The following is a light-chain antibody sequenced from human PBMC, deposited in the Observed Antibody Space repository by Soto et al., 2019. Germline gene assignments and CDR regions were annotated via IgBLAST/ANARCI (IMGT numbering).Light chain of an antibody. CDR2: DVS. V-gene: IGLV2-14*01. Sequence: QSALTQPASVSGSPGQSITISCTGTSSDVGGYNYVSWYQQHPGKAPKVMIHDVSNRPSGVSNRFSGSKSGNTASLTISGLQAEDEADYYCSSYTSSSTLYVFGSGTKLTVL. CDR3: SSYTSSSTLYV. J-gene: IGLJ1*01. CDR1: SSDVGGYNY.